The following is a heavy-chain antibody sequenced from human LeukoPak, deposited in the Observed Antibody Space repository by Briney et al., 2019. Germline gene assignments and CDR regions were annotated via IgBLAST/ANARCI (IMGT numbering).Heavy chain of an antibody. CDR2: IYYSGST. CDR3: VRRATTLGRFDY. Sequence: SETLSLTCTVSGGSIGSSNNYWGWIRQPPGKGLEWIGSIYYSGSTYYNPSLKSRLTISVDTSKNQFSLKLTSVTAADTAVYYCVRRATTLGRFDYWGQGTLVTVSS. J-gene: IGHJ4*02. CDR1: GGSIGSSNNY. D-gene: IGHD1-26*01. V-gene: IGHV4-39*01.